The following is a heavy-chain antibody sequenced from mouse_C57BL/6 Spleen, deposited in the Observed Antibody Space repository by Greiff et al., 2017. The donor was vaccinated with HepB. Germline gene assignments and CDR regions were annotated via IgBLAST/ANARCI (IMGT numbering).Heavy chain of an antibody. J-gene: IGHJ1*03. CDR3: VVIGDYYGSRHWYFDV. D-gene: IGHD1-1*01. CDR2: IRSKSNNYAT. V-gene: IGHV10-1*01. Sequence: EVQVVESGGGLVQPKGSLKLSCAASGFSFNTYAMNWVRQAPGKGLEWVARIRSKSNNYATYYADSVKDRFTISRDDSESMLYLQMNNLKTEDTAMYYCVVIGDYYGSRHWYFDVWGTGTTVTVSS. CDR1: GFSFNTYA.